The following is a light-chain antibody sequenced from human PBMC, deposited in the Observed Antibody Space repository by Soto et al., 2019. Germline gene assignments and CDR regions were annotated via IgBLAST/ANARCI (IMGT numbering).Light chain of an antibody. CDR1: QGISSW. Sequence: DIQMNQSPSSVSASVGDRVTITCRASQGISSWLAWYQQKPGKAPKLLIYAASSLQSGVPSRFRCSGSRTDFTLTINSLEPEDLATYYCQRGNSFPLAFGGGTKVEIK. J-gene: IGKJ4*01. V-gene: IGKV1-12*01. CDR2: AAS. CDR3: QRGNSFPLA.